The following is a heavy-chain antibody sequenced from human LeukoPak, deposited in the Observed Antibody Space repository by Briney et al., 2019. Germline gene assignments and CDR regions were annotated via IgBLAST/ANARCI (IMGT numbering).Heavy chain of an antibody. D-gene: IGHD6-19*01. J-gene: IGHJ4*02. Sequence: GGSLTLSCAASGFTFSSYGMRCLPHARGRGREGLTNIKQEGSEKYYVDSVKGRFTISRDKDKNSLYLQMNSLRAEDTAVYYCARGHSSGWRISTRPLDYWGQGTLVTVSS. V-gene: IGHV3-7*01. CDR3: ARGHSSGWRISTRPLDY. CDR1: GFTFSSYG. CDR2: IKQEGSEK.